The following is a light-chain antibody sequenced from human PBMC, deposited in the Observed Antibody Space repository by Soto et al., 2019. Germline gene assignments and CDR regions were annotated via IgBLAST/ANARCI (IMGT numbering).Light chain of an antibody. Sequence: QSVLTQPHSVSGAPGQRVTISCTGSSSNIGAGYDVHWYQQLPGTAPKLLIYGNSNRPSGVPDRFSGSKSGNSASLAINGLQAEDEADYFCQSYYSSLSVWVVGGGTKLTVL. CDR2: GNS. CDR3: QSYYSSLSVWV. J-gene: IGLJ3*02. CDR1: SSNIGAGYD. V-gene: IGLV1-40*01.